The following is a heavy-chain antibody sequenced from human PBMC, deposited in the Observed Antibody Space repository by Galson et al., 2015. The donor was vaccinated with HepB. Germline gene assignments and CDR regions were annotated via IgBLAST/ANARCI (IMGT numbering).Heavy chain of an antibody. CDR1: GFTFSSYG. D-gene: IGHD1-1*01. Sequence: SLRLSCAASGFTFSSYGMHWVRQAPGKGLEWVAVIWYDGNKKYYADSVKGRFTISRDNSKNTLYLQMNSLRAEDTAVFYCARDPAELERSYDYGMDVWGQGTTVTVSS. CDR3: ARDPAELERSYDYGMDV. V-gene: IGHV3-33*01. J-gene: IGHJ6*02. CDR2: IWYDGNKK.